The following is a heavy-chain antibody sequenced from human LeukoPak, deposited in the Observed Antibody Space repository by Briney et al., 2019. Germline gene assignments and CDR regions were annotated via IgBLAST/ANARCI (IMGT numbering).Heavy chain of an antibody. Sequence: GGSLRLSCAASGFTFSSYWMHWVRQAPGKGLEWVSAISGSGGSTYYADSVKGRFTISRDNSKNTLYLQMNSLRAEDTAVYYCAKASGEVAGPFDYWGQGTLVTVSS. J-gene: IGHJ4*02. V-gene: IGHV3-23*01. CDR2: ISGSGGST. CDR3: AKASGEVAGPFDY. CDR1: GFTFSSYW. D-gene: IGHD6-19*01.